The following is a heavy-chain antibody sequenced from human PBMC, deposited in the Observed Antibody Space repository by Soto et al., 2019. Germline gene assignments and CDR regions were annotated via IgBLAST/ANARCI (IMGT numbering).Heavy chain of an antibody. D-gene: IGHD2-2*01. CDR1: GGTFSSYA. V-gene: IGHV1-69*12. Sequence: QVQLVQSGAEVKKPGSSVKVSCEASGGTFSSYAISWVRQAPGQGLEWMGGIIPIFGTANYAQKFQGRVTITADESTSTAYMELSSLRSEDTAVYYCARPNSVVAGYYFDYWGQGTLVTVSS. CDR3: ARPNSVVAGYYFDY. J-gene: IGHJ4*02. CDR2: IIPIFGTA.